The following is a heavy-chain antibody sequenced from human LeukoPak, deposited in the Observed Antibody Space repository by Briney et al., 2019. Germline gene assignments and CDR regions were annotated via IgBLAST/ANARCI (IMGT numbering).Heavy chain of an antibody. J-gene: IGHJ4*02. CDR1: GFTFTKYS. Sequence: GGSLRLSCAASGFTFTKYSMNWVRQAPGKGLEWVSYISSSSGTIYYADSVKGRFTISRDNAQNSLYLQMNSLRAEDTAVYYCGREWAVDFWGQGTLVTVSS. CDR2: ISSSSGTI. CDR3: GREWAVDF. V-gene: IGHV3-48*01.